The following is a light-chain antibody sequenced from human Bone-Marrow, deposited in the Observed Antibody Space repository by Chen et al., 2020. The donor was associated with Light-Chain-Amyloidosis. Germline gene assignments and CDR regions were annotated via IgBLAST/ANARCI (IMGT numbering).Light chain of an antibody. CDR2: EVT. CDR3: SSYTITNTLV. J-gene: IGLJ1*01. Sequence: QSALTHPASVSGSPGQSITISCTGTSSDVGGDNHVSWYQQHPDKAPKRMIYEVTNRPSWVPDRFSGYKSDNTASLTISGLQTEDEADYFCSSYTITNTLVFGSGTRVTVL. V-gene: IGLV2-14*01. CDR1: SSDVGGDNH.